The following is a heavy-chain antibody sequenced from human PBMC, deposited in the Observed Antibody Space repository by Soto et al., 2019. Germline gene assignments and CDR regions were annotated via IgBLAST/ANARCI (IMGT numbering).Heavy chain of an antibody. CDR1: GDSMTGAN. V-gene: IGHV4-59*01. Sequence: SETLSLTCSVSGDSMTGANWGWFRQSPEKGLEWIGYIDYSGSTNYNPSLRSRITITIDTSSNQFSLNLASVTAADAAVYYCTRARYGNHIDSWGQGTLVTVSS. CDR2: IDYSGST. D-gene: IGHD4-17*01. J-gene: IGHJ4*02. CDR3: TRARYGNHIDS.